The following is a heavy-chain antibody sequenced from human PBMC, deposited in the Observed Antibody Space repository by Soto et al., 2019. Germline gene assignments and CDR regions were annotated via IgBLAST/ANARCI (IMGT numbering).Heavy chain of an antibody. J-gene: IGHJ5*02. Sequence: QLLQSGGGLVQPGGSLTLSCAASGFTFGTTDMSWVRQAPGEGLEWVSTIDGIGGITYYADSVKGRFTISRDNSRNTVYLQMNSLRGDDTALYYCVKNSGWFNTWGQGDLVTVSS. V-gene: IGHV3-23*01. CDR1: GFTFGTTD. CDR3: VKNSGWFNT. CDR2: IDGIGGIT. D-gene: IGHD3-10*01.